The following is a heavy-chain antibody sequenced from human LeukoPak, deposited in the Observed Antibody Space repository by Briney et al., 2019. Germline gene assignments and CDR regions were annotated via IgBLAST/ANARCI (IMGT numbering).Heavy chain of an antibody. Sequence: GGSLRLSCAASGFTFSSYGMHWVRQAPGKGLEWVAVISYDGSNKYYADPVKGRFTISRDNSKNTLYLQMNSLRAEDTAVYYCAKDLDTAVDYWGQGTLVTVSS. J-gene: IGHJ4*02. CDR3: AKDLDTAVDY. CDR2: ISYDGSNK. V-gene: IGHV3-30*18. D-gene: IGHD5-18*01. CDR1: GFTFSSYG.